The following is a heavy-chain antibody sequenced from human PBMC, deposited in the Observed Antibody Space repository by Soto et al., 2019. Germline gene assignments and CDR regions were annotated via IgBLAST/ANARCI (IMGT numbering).Heavy chain of an antibody. V-gene: IGHV4-59*12. CDR1: GGSISSYY. Sequence: SETLSLTCTVSGGSISSYYWSWIRQPPGKGLEWIGYIYYSGSTNYNPSLKSRVTISVDTSKNQFSLNLNSVTAADTAVYYCAGSHDSSGYYTPDFDYWGQGTLVTVSS. CDR3: AGSHDSSGYYTPDFDY. J-gene: IGHJ4*02. CDR2: IYYSGST. D-gene: IGHD3-22*01.